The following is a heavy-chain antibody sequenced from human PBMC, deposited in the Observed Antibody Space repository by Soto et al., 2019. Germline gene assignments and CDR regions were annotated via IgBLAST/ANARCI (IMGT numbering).Heavy chain of an antibody. J-gene: IGHJ4*02. CDR3: ARHGPIAAAGTVFDY. CDR2: VHHTGTT. Sequence: SETLSLTCTVSGGSISSYYCSWIRQPPGKGPEWIGYVHHTGTTNYNPSLKSRVTISVGTSKNQFSLKLSSVTAADTAVYYCARHGPIAAAGTVFDYWGQGTLVTVSS. D-gene: IGHD6-13*01. CDR1: GGSISSYY. V-gene: IGHV4-59*08.